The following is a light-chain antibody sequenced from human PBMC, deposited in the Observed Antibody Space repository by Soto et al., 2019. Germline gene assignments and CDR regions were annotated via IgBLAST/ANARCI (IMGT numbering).Light chain of an antibody. Sequence: EIVLTQSPGTLSLSPGERATLSCRASQSVSSSYLAWYQQKPGQAPRLLIYGASSRATGIPDRFSGSGSGTDCTLTISRLEPADFAVYYCQQYGSSLGTFGPGTKVDIK. CDR3: QQYGSSLGT. V-gene: IGKV3-20*01. CDR1: QSVSSSY. J-gene: IGKJ3*01. CDR2: GAS.